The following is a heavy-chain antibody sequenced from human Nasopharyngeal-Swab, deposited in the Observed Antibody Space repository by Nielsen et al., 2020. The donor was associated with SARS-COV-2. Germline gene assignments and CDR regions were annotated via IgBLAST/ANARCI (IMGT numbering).Heavy chain of an antibody. D-gene: IGHD5-18*01. CDR3: ARDRGRYGYFKYYYYYMDV. CDR1: GGTFSSYA. J-gene: IGHJ6*03. Sequence: SVKVSCKASGGTFSSYAISWVRQAPGQGLEWMGGIIPILGTANYAQKFQGRVTITADESTSTAYMELSSLRSEDTAVYYCARDRGRYGYFKYYYYYMDVWGKGTTVTVSS. V-gene: IGHV1-69*13. CDR2: IIPILGTA.